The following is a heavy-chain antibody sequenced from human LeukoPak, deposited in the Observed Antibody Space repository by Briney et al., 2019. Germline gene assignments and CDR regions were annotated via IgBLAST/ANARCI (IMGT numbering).Heavy chain of an antibody. Sequence: ASVKVSCKASGGTFSSYAISWVRQAPGQGLEWMGGIIPIFGTANYAQKFQGRVTITADESTSTAYMELSSLRSEDTAVYYCAKFSGYSYGGWFDQWGPGTLVTVSS. CDR1: GGTFSSYA. CDR2: IIPIFGTA. V-gene: IGHV1-69*13. D-gene: IGHD5-18*01. CDR3: AKFSGYSYGGWFDQ. J-gene: IGHJ5*02.